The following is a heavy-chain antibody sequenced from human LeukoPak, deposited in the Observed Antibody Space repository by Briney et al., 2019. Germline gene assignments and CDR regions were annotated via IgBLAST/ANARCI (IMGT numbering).Heavy chain of an antibody. CDR1: GYSISSGHY. D-gene: IGHD5-18*01. J-gene: IGHJ5*02. Sequence: SETLSLTCAVSGYSISSGHYWGWIRQPPGKGLEWIGSIYHSGSTYYNPSLKSRVTISVDTSKDQFSLKLSSVTAADTAVYYCARDLRGYSYGPWFDPWGQGTLVTVSS. CDR2: IYHSGST. V-gene: IGHV4-38-2*02. CDR3: ARDLRGYSYGPWFDP.